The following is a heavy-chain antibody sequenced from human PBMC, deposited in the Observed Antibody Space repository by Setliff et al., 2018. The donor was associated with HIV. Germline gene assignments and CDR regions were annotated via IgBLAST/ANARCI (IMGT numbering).Heavy chain of an antibody. Sequence: ASVKVSCKASGYTFTSYGISWVRQAPGQGLEWMGWISAYNSNINYAQKVQGRVTLTTDTSTSTAYMELRSLRSDDTAVYYCASAEAVAHLYPWGQGTLVTVSS. CDR1: GYTFTSYG. V-gene: IGHV1-18*01. J-gene: IGHJ5*02. D-gene: IGHD6-19*01. CDR3: ASAEAVAHLYP. CDR2: ISAYNSNI.